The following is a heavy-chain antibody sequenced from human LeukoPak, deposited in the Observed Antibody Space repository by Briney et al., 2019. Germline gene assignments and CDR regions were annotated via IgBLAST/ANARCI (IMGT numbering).Heavy chain of an antibody. Sequence: SETLSLTCTVSGGSITSGSYYWSWIRQHPGKGLGWIGYIYYSGSTYYNPSLKSRVTISVDTSKNQFSLKLSSVTAADTAVYYCASRQQLVSWFDPWGQGTLVTVSS. CDR2: IYYSGST. CDR1: GGSITSGSYY. D-gene: IGHD6-13*01. CDR3: ASRQQLVSWFDP. J-gene: IGHJ5*02. V-gene: IGHV4-31*03.